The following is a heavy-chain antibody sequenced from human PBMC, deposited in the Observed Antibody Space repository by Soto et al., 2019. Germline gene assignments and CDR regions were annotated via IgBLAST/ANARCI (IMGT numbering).Heavy chain of an antibody. V-gene: IGHV4-38-2*02. CDR2: IYHIGNT. CDR1: RYSIGSGYY. Sequence: SETLSLTCTVSRYSIGSGYYWGWIRQPPGKGLEWIGSIYHIGNTYYNPSLKSRVTLSVDTSKNQFSLQLRSLTAADTAVYYCARDPYCSSLNCPGPFDFWGQGTLVTVSS. CDR3: ARDPYCSSLNCPGPFDF. D-gene: IGHD1-1*01. J-gene: IGHJ4*02.